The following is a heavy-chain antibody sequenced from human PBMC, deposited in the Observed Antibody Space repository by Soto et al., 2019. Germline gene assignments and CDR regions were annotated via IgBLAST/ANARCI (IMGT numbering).Heavy chain of an antibody. CDR2: MNPNSGNT. CDR1: GYTFTSYD. Sequence: QVQLVQSGAEVKKPGASVKVSCKASGYTFTSYDINWVRQATGQGLEWMGWMNPNSGNTGYAQKFQGRVTMTRNTSISTAYMELSSLRSEDTAVYYWARGRYYDFWSGYHGGDGYWGQGTLVTVSS. J-gene: IGHJ4*02. V-gene: IGHV1-8*01. CDR3: ARGRYYDFWSGYHGGDGY. D-gene: IGHD3-3*01.